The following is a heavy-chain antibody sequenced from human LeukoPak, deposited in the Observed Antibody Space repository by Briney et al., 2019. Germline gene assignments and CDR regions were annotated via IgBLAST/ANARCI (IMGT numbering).Heavy chain of an antibody. D-gene: IGHD3-22*01. CDR3: AKGSSGYFVDL. CDR1: GFIFNNYG. V-gene: IGHV3-23*01. J-gene: IGHJ5*02. CDR2: ISNDGGGT. Sequence: GGSLRLSCAASGFIFNNYGLIWVRQAPGKGLEWVSAISNDGGGTNYADFVKGRFTIPRDNSKNTLFLQMNSLRAEDTALYYCAKGSSGYFVDLWGQGTLVTASS.